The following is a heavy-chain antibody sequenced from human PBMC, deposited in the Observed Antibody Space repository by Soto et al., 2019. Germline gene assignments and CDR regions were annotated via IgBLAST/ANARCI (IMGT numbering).Heavy chain of an antibody. V-gene: IGHV4-31*03. Sequence: QVQLQESGPGLVKPSQTLSLTCTVSGGSISSGGYYWSWIRQHPGKGLEWFGYIYYSGSTYYNPSLKNRVTIAVDTYKNQFSLKLSPVTAADTAVYYCARESAHAVVSPRGAFDLWGQGTMVTVSS. D-gene: IGHD3-22*01. CDR2: IYYSGST. CDR3: ARESAHAVVSPRGAFDL. CDR1: GGSISSGGYY. J-gene: IGHJ3*01.